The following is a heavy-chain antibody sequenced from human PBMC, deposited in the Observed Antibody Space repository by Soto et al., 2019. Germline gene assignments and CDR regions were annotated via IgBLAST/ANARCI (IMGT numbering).Heavy chain of an antibody. V-gene: IGHV5-51*01. CDR1: GYIFTSDW. CDR3: GRLPRRDGYNPDAFHI. J-gene: IGHJ3*02. CDR2: IYPGDSDT. Sequence: PGESLKISCKGSGYIFTSDWLGWVRQMPGKGLEWMGVIYPGDSDTRYSPSFQGQVTISADKSISTAYLQWSSLKASDTAMYYCGRLPRRDGYNPDAFHICGQGPIVTVS. D-gene: IGHD5-12*01.